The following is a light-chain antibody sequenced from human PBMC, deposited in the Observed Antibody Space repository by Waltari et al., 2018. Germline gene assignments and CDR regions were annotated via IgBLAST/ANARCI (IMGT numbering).Light chain of an antibody. CDR1: QNVDNY. CDR3: QQSFNVPLS. Sequence: DIKVTQSPSSLSASVGDRITITCRASQNVDNYFNWYQQKPGGAPNLLIYATSILQNGVPSRFSGSGSGTDFTLTINSLQPEDFATYFCQQSFNVPLSFGGGTKVEI. J-gene: IGKJ4*01. CDR2: ATS. V-gene: IGKV1-39*01.